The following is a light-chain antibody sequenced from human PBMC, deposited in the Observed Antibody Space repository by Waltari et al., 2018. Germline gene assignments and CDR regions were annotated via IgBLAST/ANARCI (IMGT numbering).Light chain of an antibody. CDR3: QQYGTSPYT. Sequence: VLTPSPCTLSLSPGDKASPSCTASHILSSNFLAWYPQKPGQPPGLLIHGAAKRAAGMPDTFSGSGSGTDFILIISRLEAEDSAVYYCQQYGTSPYTFGQGTKVEIK. V-gene: IGKV3-20*01. CDR1: HILSSNF. CDR2: GAA. J-gene: IGKJ2*01.